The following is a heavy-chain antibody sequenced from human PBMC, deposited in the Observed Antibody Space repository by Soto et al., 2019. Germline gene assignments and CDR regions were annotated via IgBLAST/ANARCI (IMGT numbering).Heavy chain of an antibody. J-gene: IGHJ6*02. CDR3: ARDRRVVVVPAAIEYYYYYYGMDV. CDR1: GGSISSGDYY. Sequence: PSETLSLPCTVSGGSISSGDYYWSWIRQPPGKGLEWIGYIYYSGSTYYNPSLKSRVTISVDTSKNQFSRKLSSVTAADTAVYYCARDRRVVVVPAAIEYYYYYYGMDVWGQGTTVTVSS. D-gene: IGHD2-2*02. CDR2: IYYSGST. V-gene: IGHV4-30-4*01.